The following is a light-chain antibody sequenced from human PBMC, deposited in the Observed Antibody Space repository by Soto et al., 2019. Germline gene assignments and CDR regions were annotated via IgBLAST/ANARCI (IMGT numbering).Light chain of an antibody. Sequence: QPVLTQSPSASASLGASVKLTCTLSSGHSNYVIAWHQQQSEKGPRFLMKIHSDGSHRKGDGIPDRFSGSSSGAERYLTISSLESEDEADYYCQTWGSGTLAFGGGTKVTVL. CDR3: QTWGSGTLA. J-gene: IGLJ2*01. V-gene: IGLV4-69*01. CDR2: IHSDGSH. CDR1: SGHSNYV.